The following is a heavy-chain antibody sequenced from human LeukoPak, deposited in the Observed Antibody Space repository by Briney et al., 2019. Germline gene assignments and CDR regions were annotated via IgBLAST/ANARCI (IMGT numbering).Heavy chain of an antibody. Sequence: PSETLSLTCTVSGDSMSSSHYCWGWIRQPPGKGLEWIGSIYHSGSTYYNPSLKSRVTISVDTSKNQFSLKLSSVTAANTAVYYCARTGYYDILTGYRRSGYFDYWGQGTLVTVSS. D-gene: IGHD3-9*01. CDR2: IYHSGST. CDR1: GDSMSSSHYC. CDR3: ARTGYYDILTGYRRSGYFDY. V-gene: IGHV4-39*07. J-gene: IGHJ4*02.